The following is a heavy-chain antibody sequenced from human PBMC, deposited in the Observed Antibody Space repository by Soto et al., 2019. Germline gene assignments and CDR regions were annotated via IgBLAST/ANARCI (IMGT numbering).Heavy chain of an antibody. CDR2: ISSSSSTI. J-gene: IGHJ4*02. CDR3: AREGPNYGSGSYFDY. V-gene: IGHV3-48*01. Sequence: EVQLVESGGGLVQPGGSLRLSCAASGFTFSSYSMNWVRQAPGKGLEWVSYISSSSSTIYYADSVKGRFTISRDNAKNSLYLQRNSLRAEDTAVYYCAREGPNYGSGSYFDYWGQGTLVTVSS. CDR1: GFTFSSYS. D-gene: IGHD3-10*01.